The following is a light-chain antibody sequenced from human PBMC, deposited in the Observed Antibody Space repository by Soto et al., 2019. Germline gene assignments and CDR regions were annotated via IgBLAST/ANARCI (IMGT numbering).Light chain of an antibody. Sequence: EIVMTQSPATLSVSPGERATLSCRASQSVSSNLAWYQQKPGQAPRLLIYGASTRATGIPARFSGSGSGTDFTLTISGLEPEDFEVYYCQHYGSSPTTFGQGTKVDIK. CDR2: GAS. J-gene: IGKJ1*01. V-gene: IGKV3-15*01. CDR1: QSVSSN. CDR3: QHYGSSPTT.